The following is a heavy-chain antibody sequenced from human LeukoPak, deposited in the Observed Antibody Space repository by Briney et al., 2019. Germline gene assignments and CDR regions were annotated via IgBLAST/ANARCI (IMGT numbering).Heavy chain of an antibody. D-gene: IGHD3-3*01. J-gene: IGHJ4*02. CDR3: ATRVREWLLPEQAFDY. V-gene: IGHV1-24*01. CDR1: GYTLTELS. Sequence: ASVKVSCKVSGYTLTELSMHWVRQAPGKGLEWMEGFGPEDGETIYAQKFQGRVTMTEDTSTDTAYMELSSLRSEDTAVYYCATRVREWLLPEQAFDYWGQGTLVTVSS. CDR2: FGPEDGET.